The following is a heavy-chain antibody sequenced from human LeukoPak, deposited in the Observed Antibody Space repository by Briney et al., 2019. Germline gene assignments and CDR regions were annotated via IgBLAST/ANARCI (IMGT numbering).Heavy chain of an antibody. Sequence: GGSLRLSCAASGFTFSSYWMHWVRQAPGKGLVWVSRINSDGSSTSYADSVKGRFTISRDNSKNTVHLQMNSVRADDTAIYYCAKERDKYPNNWFDPWGQGTLVTVSS. V-gene: IGHV3-74*01. CDR2: INSDGSST. J-gene: IGHJ5*02. CDR3: AKERDKYPNNWFDP. CDR1: GFTFSSYW. D-gene: IGHD2-2*01.